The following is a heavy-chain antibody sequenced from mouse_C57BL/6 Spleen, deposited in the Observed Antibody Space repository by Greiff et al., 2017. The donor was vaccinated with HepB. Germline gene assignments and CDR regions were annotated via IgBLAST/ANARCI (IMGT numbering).Heavy chain of an antibody. Sequence: VKLQESGAELVRPGTSVKVSCKASGYAFTYYLIEWVKQRPGQGLEWIGVINPGSGGTNYNEKFKGKATLTADKSSSTAYMQLSSLTSEDSAVYFCARSPYGSPYDYWGQGTTLTVSS. D-gene: IGHD1-1*01. J-gene: IGHJ2*01. V-gene: IGHV1-54*01. CDR1: GYAFTYYL. CDR2: INPGSGGT. CDR3: ARSPYGSPYDY.